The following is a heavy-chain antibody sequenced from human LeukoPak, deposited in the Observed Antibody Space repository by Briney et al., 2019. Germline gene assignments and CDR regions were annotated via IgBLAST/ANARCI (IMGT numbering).Heavy chain of an antibody. Sequence: SETLSLTCAVYGGSFSGYYWSWIRQPPGKGLEWIGEINHSGSTNYNPSLKSRVTISVDTSKNQFSLKLSSVTAADTAVYYCASLDGPYYYDSSGYYYFDYWGQGTLVTVSS. V-gene: IGHV4-34*01. CDR1: GGSFSGYY. J-gene: IGHJ4*02. CDR3: ASLDGPYYYDSSGYYYFDY. D-gene: IGHD3-22*01. CDR2: INHSGST.